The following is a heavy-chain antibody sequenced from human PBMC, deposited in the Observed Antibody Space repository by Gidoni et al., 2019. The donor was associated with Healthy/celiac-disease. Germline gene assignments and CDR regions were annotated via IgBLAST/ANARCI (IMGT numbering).Heavy chain of an antibody. CDR2: IYYSGST. D-gene: IGHD4-17*01. CDR3: ARHIFGRAHIRNYGAMIDY. J-gene: IGHJ4*02. V-gene: IGHV4-39*01. CDR1: GGSISSSSYY. Sequence: QLQLQESGPGLVKPSETLSLTCTVSGGSISSSSYYWGWIRQPPGKGLEWIGSIYYSGSTYYNPSLKSRVTISVDTSKNQFSLKLSSVTAADTAVYYCARHIFGRAHIRNYGAMIDYWGQGTLVTVSS.